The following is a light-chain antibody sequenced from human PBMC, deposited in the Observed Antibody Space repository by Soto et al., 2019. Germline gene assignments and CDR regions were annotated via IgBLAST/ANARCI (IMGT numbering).Light chain of an antibody. Sequence: EIVLTQSPATLSVSPGNRATLSCRASQSVNSDLAWYQQKPGQAPRLLIYGASTRATGTPTRFSGSGSGTEVTLTISSLQSEDFAVYFCQQYNNWPPYTFGQRNKLEIK. V-gene: IGKV3-15*01. CDR3: QQYNNWPPYT. CDR2: GAS. CDR1: QSVNSD. J-gene: IGKJ2*01.